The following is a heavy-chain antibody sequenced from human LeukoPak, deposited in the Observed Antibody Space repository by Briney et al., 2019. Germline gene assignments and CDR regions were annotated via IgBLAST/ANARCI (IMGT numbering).Heavy chain of an antibody. J-gene: IGHJ4*02. D-gene: IGHD3-10*01. CDR1: GFTFSSYS. CDR3: AGGKRMVRGVIIPPIDY. Sequence: PGGSLRLSCAASGFTFSSYSMNWVRQAPGKGLEWVSYISSSSSTIYYADSVKGRFTISRDNAKDSLYLQMNSLRAEDTAVYYCAGGKRMVRGVIIPPIDYWGQGTLVTVSS. CDR2: ISSSSSTI. V-gene: IGHV3-48*01.